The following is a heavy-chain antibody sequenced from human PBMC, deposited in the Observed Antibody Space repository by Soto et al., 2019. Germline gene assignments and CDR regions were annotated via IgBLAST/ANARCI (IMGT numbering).Heavy chain of an antibody. D-gene: IGHD5-12*01. Sequence: DVQLVESGGGLIQPGGSLRLSCVASGLTVSGKKYMAWVRQAPGKGPEWVSGVYDLDGTYYADSVRGRFTTSIGSPRSTVYLQTRDLRPEDTALYFCATWHLREHAYDIWGQGTMVTVSS. V-gene: IGHV3-53*01. CDR1: GLTVSGKKY. CDR3: ATWHLREHAYDI. J-gene: IGHJ3*02. CDR2: VYDLDGT.